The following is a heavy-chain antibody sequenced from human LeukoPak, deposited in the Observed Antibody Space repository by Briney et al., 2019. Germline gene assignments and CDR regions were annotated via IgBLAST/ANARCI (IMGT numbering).Heavy chain of an antibody. V-gene: IGHV3-7*01. Sequence: PGGSLRLSCAASGFTFSGFSMSWVRQSPTKGQEWVANIKQDGSERYYVDSVKGLFTISRDNAKNSLSLQMNNLRVEDTAVYYCARAGSHWHYVYWGQGTVVTVSS. D-gene: IGHD3-10*01. J-gene: IGHJ4*02. CDR1: GFTFSGFS. CDR3: ARAGSHWHYVY. CDR2: IKQDGSER.